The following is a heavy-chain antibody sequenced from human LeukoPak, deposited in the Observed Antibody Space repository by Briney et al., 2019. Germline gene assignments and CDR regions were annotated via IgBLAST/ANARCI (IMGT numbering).Heavy chain of an antibody. V-gene: IGHV3-23*01. CDR1: GFTFSTSA. CDR3: ATANPTPRGINFDS. CDR2: INGGDYST. Sequence: PGGSLRLSCAASGFTFSTSAMSWVRHAPAKGLQWVSSINGGDYSTYYADSVEGRFTISRDSSKNILYLQMNSLRTDDTAMYYCATANPTPRGINFDSWGQGTLVTVSS. J-gene: IGHJ4*02. D-gene: IGHD3-10*01.